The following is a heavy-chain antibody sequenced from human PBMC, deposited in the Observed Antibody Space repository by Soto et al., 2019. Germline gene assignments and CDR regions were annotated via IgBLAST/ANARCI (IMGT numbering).Heavy chain of an antibody. CDR1: GFTIGTYW. CDR2: IKQDGSEK. Sequence: EVQVVESGGGLVQPGGSLRLSCAVSGFTIGTYWMAWVRQAPGKGLEWVANIKQDGSEKYYVDSVKGRFTISRDNAKNSLYLQMNDLRPDDTAVYYCATWHEREHAYDVWGQGTTVTVSS. J-gene: IGHJ3*01. CDR3: ATWHEREHAYDV. V-gene: IGHV3-7*03. D-gene: IGHD1-1*01.